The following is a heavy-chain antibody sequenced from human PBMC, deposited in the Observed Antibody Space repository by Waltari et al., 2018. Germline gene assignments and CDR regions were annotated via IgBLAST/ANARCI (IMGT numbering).Heavy chain of an antibody. CDR3: ARQTPPHCSGGSCYCDY. D-gene: IGHD2-15*01. Sequence: EVQLVQSGAEVKKPGESLKISCKGSGYSFTSYWIGWVRQMPGQGLEWMGIIYPGDSDTRDSPSCQGQGTISADKSISTAYLQWSSLKASDTAMYYCARQTPPHCSGGSCYCDYWGQGTLVTVSS. CDR2: IYPGDSDT. V-gene: IGHV5-51*01. J-gene: IGHJ4*02. CDR1: GYSFTSYW.